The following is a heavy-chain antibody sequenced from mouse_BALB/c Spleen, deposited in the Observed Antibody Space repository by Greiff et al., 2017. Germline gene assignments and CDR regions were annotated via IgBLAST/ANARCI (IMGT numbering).Heavy chain of an antibody. J-gene: IGHJ3*01. V-gene: IGHV7-3*02. CDR2: IRNKANGYTT. D-gene: IGHD2-12*01. Sequence: EVQLVESGGGLVQPGGSLRLSCATSGFTFTDYYMSWVRQPPGKALEWLGFIRNKANGYTTEYSASVKGRFTISRDNSQSILYLLMNTLRAEDSATYYCARDKLSPGAYWGQGTLVTVSA. CDR1: GFTFTDYY. CDR3: ARDKLSPGAY.